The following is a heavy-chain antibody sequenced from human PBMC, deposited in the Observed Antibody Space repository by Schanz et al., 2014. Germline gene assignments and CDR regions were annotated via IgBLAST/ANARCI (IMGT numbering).Heavy chain of an antibody. CDR2: VSASGGGP. Sequence: VQLVESGGGLVQPGGSLRLSCAASGFTFSIYGMSWVRQAPGKGLEWVSLVSASGGGPFYADSVKGRFTISRDNSKNTLYLQMNSLRAEDTGIYHCARDKASWYETGYFDHWGQGTLVTVSS. D-gene: IGHD6-13*01. J-gene: IGHJ4*02. CDR3: ARDKASWYETGYFDH. CDR1: GFTFSIYG. V-gene: IGHV3-23*04.